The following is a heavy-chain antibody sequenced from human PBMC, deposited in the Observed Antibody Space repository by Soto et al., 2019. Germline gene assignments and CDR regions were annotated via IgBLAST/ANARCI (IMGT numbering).Heavy chain of an antibody. V-gene: IGHV3-49*03. D-gene: IGHD3-10*01. J-gene: IGHJ5*02. CDR2: IRSKAYGGTT. Sequence: GGSLRLSCTASGFTFGDYAMSWFRQAPGKGLEWVGFIRSKAYGGTTEYAASVKGRFTISRDDSKSIAYLQMNSLKTEDTAVYYCTRGGYYGSGSYYECVSWRCWFDPWGQGTLVTVSS. CDR3: TRGGYYGSGSYYECVSWRCWFDP. CDR1: GFTFGDYA.